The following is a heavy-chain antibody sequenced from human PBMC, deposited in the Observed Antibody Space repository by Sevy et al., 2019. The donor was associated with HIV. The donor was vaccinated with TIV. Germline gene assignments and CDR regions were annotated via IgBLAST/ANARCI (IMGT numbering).Heavy chain of an antibody. CDR2: FDPEDGET. CDR3: ATTKDYYDSSGYPFDY. CDR1: GYTLTELS. D-gene: IGHD3-22*01. Sequence: ASVKVSCKVSGYTLTELSMHWLRQAPGKGLEWVGSFDPEDGETVYEHNFQGRVSMTEDNSTDTAYMEVISLKFEDTAVYYCATTKDYYDSSGYPFDYWGQGTLVTVSS. J-gene: IGHJ4*02. V-gene: IGHV1-24*01.